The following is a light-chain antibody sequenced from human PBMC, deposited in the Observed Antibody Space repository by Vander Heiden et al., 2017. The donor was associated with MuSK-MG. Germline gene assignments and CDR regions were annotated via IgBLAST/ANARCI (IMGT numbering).Light chain of an antibody. CDR3: MQGTHWPWT. CDR1: QSLVYSDGNTY. V-gene: IGKV2-30*01. J-gene: IGKJ1*01. CDR2: KFA. Sequence: DVVMPQSPLSLPVTLGQPASISCRSSQSLVYSDGNTYLNWFQQRPGQSPRRLMYKFANRDSGGPDRCSGSGLGTDFTLKSSRVEAEDVGVYYCMQGTHWPWTFGQGTKVEIK.